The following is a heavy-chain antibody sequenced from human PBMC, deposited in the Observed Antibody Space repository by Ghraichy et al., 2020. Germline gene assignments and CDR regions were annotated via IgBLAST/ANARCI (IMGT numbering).Heavy chain of an antibody. J-gene: IGHJ5*02. V-gene: IGHV3-33*01. CDR2: IWYDGSNK. CDR3: ASSFSLEWLGWFDP. Sequence: GGSLRLSCAASGFTFSSYGMHWVRQAPGKGLEWVAVIWYDGSNKYYADSVKGRFTISRDNSKNTLYLQMNSLRAEDTAVYYCASSFSLEWLGWFDPWGQGTLVTVSS. D-gene: IGHD3-3*01. CDR1: GFTFSSYG.